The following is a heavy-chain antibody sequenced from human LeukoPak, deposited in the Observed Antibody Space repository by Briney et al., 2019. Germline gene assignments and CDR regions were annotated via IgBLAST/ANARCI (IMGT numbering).Heavy chain of an antibody. CDR1: GFTFSSYG. CDR2: TSYDGSNK. D-gene: IGHD6-13*01. CDR3: AKDQQLVLSAFDI. V-gene: IGHV3-30*18. J-gene: IGHJ3*02. Sequence: PGGSLRLSCAASGFTFSSYGMHWVRQAPGKGLEWVAVTSYDGSNKYYADSVKGRFTISRDNSKNTLYLQMNSLRAEDTAVYYCAKDQQLVLSAFDIWGQGTMVTVSS.